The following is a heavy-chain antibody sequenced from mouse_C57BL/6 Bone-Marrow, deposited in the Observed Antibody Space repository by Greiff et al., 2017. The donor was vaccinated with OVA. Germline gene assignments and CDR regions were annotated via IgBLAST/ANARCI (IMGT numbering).Heavy chain of an antibody. J-gene: IGHJ3*01. Sequence: QVQLKESGAELMKPGASVKLSCKATGYTFTGYWIEWVKQRPGHGLEWIGEILPGSGSTNYNEKFKGKATFTADTSSNTAYMQLSSLTTEDSAIYYCASWDSSGYDWFAYWGQGTLVTVSA. V-gene: IGHV1-9*01. CDR3: ASWDSSGYDWFAY. CDR1: GYTFTGYW. D-gene: IGHD3-2*02. CDR2: ILPGSGST.